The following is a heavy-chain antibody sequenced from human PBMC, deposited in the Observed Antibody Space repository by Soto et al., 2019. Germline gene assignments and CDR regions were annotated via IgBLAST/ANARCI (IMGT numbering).Heavy chain of an antibody. CDR2: IIPIFGTA. Sequence: SVKVSCKASGGTFSSYAISWVRQAPGHGLEWMGGIIPIFGTANYAQKFQGRVTITADKSTSTAYMELSSLRSEDKAVYYCDRVLLDYYSGMDVWGQGTPVTVSS. CDR3: DRVLLDYYSGMDV. D-gene: IGHD2-8*02. V-gene: IGHV1-69*06. J-gene: IGHJ6*02. CDR1: GGTFSSYA.